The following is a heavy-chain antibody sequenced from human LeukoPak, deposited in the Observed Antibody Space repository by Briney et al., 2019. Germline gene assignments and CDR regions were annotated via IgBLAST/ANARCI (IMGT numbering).Heavy chain of an antibody. D-gene: IGHD2-21*01. J-gene: IGHJ4*02. CDR1: GGSISSYY. V-gene: IGHV4-59*01. CDR3: AKGEGDY. Sequence: SETLSLTCTVSGGSISSYYWSWIRQPPGKGLEWIGYIYDSGNTDYNPSLKSRVTISVDTSKNQFSLKVRSATAADTAVYYCAKGEGDYWGQGTLVTVSS. CDR2: IYDSGNT.